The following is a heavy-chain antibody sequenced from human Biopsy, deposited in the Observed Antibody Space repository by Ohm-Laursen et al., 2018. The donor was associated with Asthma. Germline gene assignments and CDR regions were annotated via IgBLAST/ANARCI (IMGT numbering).Heavy chain of an antibody. CDR3: VRHQYSSSWSTFDY. J-gene: IGHJ4*02. CDR2: MYHSGSP. Sequence: SDTLSLTCTVSAGSITSSSYYWGWIRQPPGKGMEWIGSMYHSGSPYYHPSLKSRATISVDTSKNQLSVKMSSVTAADTAVYFCVRHQYSSSWSTFDYWGQGALVTVSS. D-gene: IGHD3-22*01. CDR1: AGSITSSSYY. V-gene: IGHV4-39*01.